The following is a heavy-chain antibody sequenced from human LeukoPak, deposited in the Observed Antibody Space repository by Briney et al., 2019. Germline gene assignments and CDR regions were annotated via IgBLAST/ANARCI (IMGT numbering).Heavy chain of an antibody. D-gene: IGHD3-22*01. CDR3: AKGLRIVVVAPSQH. V-gene: IGHV3-30*02. Sequence: GGSLRLSCAASGFTFSSYGMHWVRQAPGKGLEWVAFIRYDGSNKYYADSVKGRFTISRDNSKNTLYLQMNSLRAEDTAVYYCAKGLRIVVVAPSQHWGQGTLVTVSS. CDR2: IRYDGSNK. J-gene: IGHJ1*01. CDR1: GFTFSSYG.